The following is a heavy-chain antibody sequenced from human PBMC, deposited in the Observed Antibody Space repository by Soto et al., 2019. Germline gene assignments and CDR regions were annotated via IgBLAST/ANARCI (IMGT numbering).Heavy chain of an antibody. CDR3: AREQISRGFREFHP. J-gene: IGHJ5*02. CDR2: ISAYNGNT. Sequence: ASVKVSCKAPGYTFTSYGISWVRQAPGQGLEWMGWISAYNGNTNYAQKLQGRVTMTTDTSTSTAYMELRSLRSDDTAVYYCAREQISRGFREFHPRGQGTLVTVSS. CDR1: GYTFTSYG. D-gene: IGHD3-22*01. V-gene: IGHV1-18*01.